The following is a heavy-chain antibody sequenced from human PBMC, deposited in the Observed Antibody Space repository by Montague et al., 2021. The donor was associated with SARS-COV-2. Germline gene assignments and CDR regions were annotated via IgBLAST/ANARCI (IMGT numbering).Heavy chain of an antibody. D-gene: IGHD3-22*01. Sequence: SETLSLTCAVYDGSFSDYSWTWIRQPPGKGLEWIGEINHRGSTNYNSSLKSRVTISVDTSKNQFSLKMTSVTAADTAVYYCARGRQHINMVVVVVTGGEYYFDFWGQGTLVAVSS. V-gene: IGHV4-34*01. CDR2: INHRGST. CDR1: DGSFSDYS. CDR3: ARGRQHINMVVVVVTGGEYYFDF. J-gene: IGHJ4*02.